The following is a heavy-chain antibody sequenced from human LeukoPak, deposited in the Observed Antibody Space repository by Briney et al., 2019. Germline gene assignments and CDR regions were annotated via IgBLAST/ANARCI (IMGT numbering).Heavy chain of an antibody. CDR3: ARASTTKAHYYFDY. CDR1: GFTFSSYS. D-gene: IGHD1-14*01. CDR2: ISSSSYI. J-gene: IGHJ4*02. V-gene: IGHV3-21*01. Sequence: GGSLRLSCAASGFTFSSYSMNWVRQAPGKGLEWVSSISSSSYIYYADSVRGRFTISRDNDKNSLYLQMNSLRAEDTAVYYCARASTTKAHYYFDYWGQGTLVTVSS.